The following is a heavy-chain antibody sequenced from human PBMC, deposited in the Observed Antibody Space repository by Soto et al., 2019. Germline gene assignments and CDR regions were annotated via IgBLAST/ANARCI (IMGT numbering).Heavy chain of an antibody. CDR1: GYTFTGYC. Sequence: ASVKVSCKASGYTFTGYCMHWVRQAPGQGLEWMGWINPNSGGTNYAQKFQGWVTMTRDTSISTAYMELSRLRSDDTAVYYCARAMSRTIFGVANYSSLDAFDIWGQGTMVTVSS. CDR3: ARAMSRTIFGVANYSSLDAFDI. J-gene: IGHJ3*02. CDR2: INPNSGGT. D-gene: IGHD3-3*01. V-gene: IGHV1-2*04.